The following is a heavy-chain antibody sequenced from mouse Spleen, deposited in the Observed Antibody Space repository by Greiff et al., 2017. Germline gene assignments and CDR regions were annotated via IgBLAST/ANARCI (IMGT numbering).Heavy chain of an antibody. CDR2: IWAGGST. J-gene: IGHJ2*01. D-gene: IGHD1-1*02. CDR3: ARDKTWVARYYFDD. CDR1: GFSLTSYG. V-gene: IGHV2-9*02. Sequence: QVQLQQSGPGLVAPSQSLSITCTVSGFSLTSYGVHWVRQPPGKGLEWLGVIWAGGSTNYNSALMSRLSISKDNSKSQVFLKMNSLQTDDTAMYYCARDKTWVARYYFDDWGQGTTLTVSS.